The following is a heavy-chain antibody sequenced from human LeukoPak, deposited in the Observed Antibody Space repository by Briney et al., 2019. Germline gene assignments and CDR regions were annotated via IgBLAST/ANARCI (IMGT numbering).Heavy chain of an antibody. V-gene: IGHV4-59*12. J-gene: IGHJ5*02. CDR3: ARRGRNINWFDP. CDR2: IYYSGSA. Sequence: SETLSLTCSVSGGSISSYYWSWIRQPPGKGLEWIGYIYYSGSANYNPSLKSRVTISVDTSKNQFSLKLSSVTAADTAVYYCARRGRNINWFDPWGQGTLVTVSS. CDR1: GGSISSYY. D-gene: IGHD2/OR15-2a*01.